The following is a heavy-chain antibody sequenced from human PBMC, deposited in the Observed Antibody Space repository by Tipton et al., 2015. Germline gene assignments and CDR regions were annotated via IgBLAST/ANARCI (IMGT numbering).Heavy chain of an antibody. V-gene: IGHV3-53*01. CDR2: IYSGGST. CDR3: ATGGRNTMVRGILAYGFEI. CDR1: GFNVSANY. Sequence: SLRLSCAASGFNVSANYMSWVRQAPGKGLEWVSVIYSGGSTYYAESVKGRFTISRDNSKNTLYLQMNSLRAEDTAVYYCATGGRNTMVRGILAYGFEIWGQGTTVTVSS. J-gene: IGHJ3*02. D-gene: IGHD3-10*01.